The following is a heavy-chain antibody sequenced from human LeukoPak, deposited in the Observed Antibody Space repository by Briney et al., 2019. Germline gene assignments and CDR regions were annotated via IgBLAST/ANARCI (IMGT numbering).Heavy chain of an antibody. Sequence: PGGSLRLSCAASGFTFDDYAMHWVRQAPGKGLEWVSGISWNSGSIGYADSAKGRFTISRDNAKNSLYLQMNSLRAEDTAVYYCAKSGYNRFDYWGQGTLVTVSS. CDR3: AKSGYNRFDY. V-gene: IGHV3-9*01. CDR2: ISWNSGSI. CDR1: GFTFDDYA. J-gene: IGHJ4*02. D-gene: IGHD5-24*01.